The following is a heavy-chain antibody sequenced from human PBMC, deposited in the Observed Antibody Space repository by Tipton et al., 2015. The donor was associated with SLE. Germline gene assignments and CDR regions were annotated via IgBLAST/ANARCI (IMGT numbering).Heavy chain of an antibody. J-gene: IGHJ4*02. CDR3: ARDSGSYSFDY. D-gene: IGHD1-26*01. CDR2: IYTSGST. CDR1: DGSISSYY. Sequence: TLSLTCTVSDGSISSYYWSWIRQPPGKGLEWIGYIYTSGSTNYNPSPKSRVTISVDTSKNQFSLKLSSVTAADTAVYYCARDSGSYSFDYWGQGTLVTVSS. V-gene: IGHV4-4*08.